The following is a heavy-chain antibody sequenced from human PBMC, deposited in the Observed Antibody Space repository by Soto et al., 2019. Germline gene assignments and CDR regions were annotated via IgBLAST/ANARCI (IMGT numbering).Heavy chain of an antibody. CDR3: AREKVVSYAFDL. V-gene: IGHV3-48*02. CDR2: ISSSSGTI. CDR1: GFTFSSYI. Sequence: GGSLRLSCAASGFTFSSYIMNWVRQAPGKGLEWVSYISSSSGTIYYADSVKGRSTISRDNAKNSLYLQMNSLRDEDTALYYCAREKVVSYAFDLWGQGTMVTVSS. J-gene: IGHJ3*01.